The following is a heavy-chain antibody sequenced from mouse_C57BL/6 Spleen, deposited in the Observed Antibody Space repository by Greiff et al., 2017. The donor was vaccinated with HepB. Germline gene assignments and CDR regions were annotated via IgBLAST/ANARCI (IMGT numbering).Heavy chain of an antibody. CDR1: GYAFSSYW. V-gene: IGHV1-80*01. J-gene: IGHJ1*03. CDR3: ARSGYYGSNWYFDV. D-gene: IGHD1-1*01. Sequence: QVQLKQSGAELVKPGASVKISCKASGYAFSSYWMNWVKQRPGKGLEWIGQIYPGDGDTNYNGKFKGKATLTADKSSSTAYMQLSSLTSEDSAVYFCARSGYYGSNWYFDVWGTGTTVTVSS. CDR2: IYPGDGDT.